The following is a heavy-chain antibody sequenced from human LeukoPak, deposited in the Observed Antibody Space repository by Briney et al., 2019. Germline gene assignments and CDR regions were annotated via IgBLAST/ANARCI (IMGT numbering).Heavy chain of an antibody. J-gene: IGHJ3*01. CDR1: GGSISSGGYS. Sequence: TPSQTLSLTCAVSGGSISSGGYSWSWIRQPPGKGLEWIGYIYHSGSTYYNPSLKSRVTISVDRSKNQSSLKLSSVTAADTAVYYCASYSRIPKLSPAWGQGTMVTVSS. D-gene: IGHD2-15*01. CDR2: IYHSGST. V-gene: IGHV4-30-2*01. CDR3: ASYSRIPKLSPA.